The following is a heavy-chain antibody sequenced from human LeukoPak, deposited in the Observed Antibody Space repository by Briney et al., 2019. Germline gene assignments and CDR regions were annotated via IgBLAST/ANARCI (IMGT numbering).Heavy chain of an antibody. V-gene: IGHV4-59*01. CDR1: GGSINSGY. Sequence: SVTLSLTCSVSGGSINSGYWSWIRQPPGKGLEWIGLLYPSGSTNYNPSLKSRVTISVDTSRTQFSLKLSSMTAADTAVYYCAGGHYPLEYWGQGTLVTVSS. CDR3: AGGHYPLEY. CDR2: LYPSGST. J-gene: IGHJ4*02. D-gene: IGHD1-26*01.